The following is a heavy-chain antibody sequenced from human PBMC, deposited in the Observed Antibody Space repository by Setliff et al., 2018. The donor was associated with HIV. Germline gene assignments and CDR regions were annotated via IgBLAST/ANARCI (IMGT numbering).Heavy chain of an antibody. Sequence: SVKVSCKASGYTFTGNYMHWVRQAPGQGLEWMGGIIPIFGTANYAQKFQGRVTITADESTSTAYMELSSLRSEDTAVYYCARVVGSSWSPGYYYYMDVWGKGTTVTVSS. D-gene: IGHD6-13*01. CDR2: IIPIFGTA. CDR1: GYTFTGNY. CDR3: ARVVGSSWSPGYYYYMDV. J-gene: IGHJ6*03. V-gene: IGHV1-69*13.